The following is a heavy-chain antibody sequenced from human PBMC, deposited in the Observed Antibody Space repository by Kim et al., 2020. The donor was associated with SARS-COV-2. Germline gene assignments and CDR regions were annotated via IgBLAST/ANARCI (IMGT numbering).Heavy chain of an antibody. D-gene: IGHD6-19*01. J-gene: IGHJ4*02. V-gene: IGHV3-7*01. CDR3: AGGMGWLVED. CDR2: IKQDGSEK. CDR1: GFTFSTYY. Sequence: GGSLRLSCAASGFTFSTYYMTWVRQAPGKGLEWVANIKQDGSEKEYVDSVKGRFTISRDNAKNSLYLQMNSLRAEDTAVYYCAGGMGWLVEDWGQGTLVTFSS.